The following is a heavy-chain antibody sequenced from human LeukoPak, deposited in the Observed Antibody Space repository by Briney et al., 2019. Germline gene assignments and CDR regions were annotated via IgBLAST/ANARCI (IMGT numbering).Heavy chain of an antibody. D-gene: IGHD4-17*01. CDR3: ARAPDGWFDP. V-gene: IGHV4-59*01. Sequence: SETLSLTCTVSGGSISSYYWSWIRQPPGKGLEWIGYIYYSGSTNYNPSLRSRVTMSVDTSKNQFSLKLSSVTAADTAVYYCARAPDGWFDPWGQGTLVTVSS. CDR2: IYYSGST. J-gene: IGHJ5*02. CDR1: GGSISSYY.